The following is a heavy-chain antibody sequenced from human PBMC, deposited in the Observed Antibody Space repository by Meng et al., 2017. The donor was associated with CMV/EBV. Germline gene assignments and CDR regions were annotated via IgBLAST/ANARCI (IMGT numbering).Heavy chain of an antibody. CDR2: IYYSGST. D-gene: IGHD6-19*01. V-gene: IGHV4-39*07. CDR3: ARDRWLINNWFDP. J-gene: IGHJ5*02. Sequence: SETLSLTCTVSGGSISSSSYYWGWIRQPPGKGLEWIGSIYYSGSTYYNPSLKSRVTISVDTSKNQFSLKLSSVTAADTAVYYCARDRWLINNWFDPWGQGTLVTVSS. CDR1: GGSISSSSYY.